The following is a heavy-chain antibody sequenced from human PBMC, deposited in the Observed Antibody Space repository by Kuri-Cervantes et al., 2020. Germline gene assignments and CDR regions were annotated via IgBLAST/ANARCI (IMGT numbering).Heavy chain of an antibody. D-gene: IGHD2-2*03. CDR1: GFTSSTFW. Sequence: GGSLRLSCAASGFTSSTFWMSWVRQAPGKGLEWVANIKQDGSEKYYGDSVKGRFTISRDNAKSSLYLQMNNLGAEDTAVYYCARDEMDIVVVPAATTQYYYYYYMDVWGKGTTVTVSS. V-gene: IGHV3-7*01. CDR3: ARDEMDIVVVPAATTQYYYYYYMDV. CDR2: IKQDGSEK. J-gene: IGHJ6*03.